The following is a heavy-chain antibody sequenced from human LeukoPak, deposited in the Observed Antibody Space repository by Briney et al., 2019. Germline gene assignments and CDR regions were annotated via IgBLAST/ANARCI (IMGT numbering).Heavy chain of an antibody. V-gene: IGHV4-59*01. CDR3: ARDTLNYFDY. CDR1: GGSISSYY. J-gene: IGHJ4*02. Sequence: SETLSLTCTVSGGSISSYYRSWIRQPPGKGLEWIGYMYYSGSTNYNPSLKSRVTISVDTSKNQFSLKLSSVTAADTAVYYCARDTLNYFDYWGQGTLVTVSS. CDR2: MYYSGST.